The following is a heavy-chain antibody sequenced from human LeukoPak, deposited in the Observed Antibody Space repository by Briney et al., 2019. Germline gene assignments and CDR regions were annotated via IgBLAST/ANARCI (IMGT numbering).Heavy chain of an antibody. CDR2: ISSSSSYI. Sequence: GGSLRLSCVASGFTFSSYSMNWVRQAPGKGLEWVSIISSSSSYIYYTDSVKGRFTVSRDNAKNLLYLQMNSLRVEDTAVYYSARDGGRMDYWGQGTLVTVSS. D-gene: IGHD3-16*01. V-gene: IGHV3-21*01. CDR3: ARDGGRMDY. CDR1: GFTFSSYS. J-gene: IGHJ4*02.